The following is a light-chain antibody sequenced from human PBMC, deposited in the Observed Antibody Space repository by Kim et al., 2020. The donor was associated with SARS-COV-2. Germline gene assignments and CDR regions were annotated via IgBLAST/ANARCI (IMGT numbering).Light chain of an antibody. J-gene: IGLJ3*02. CDR3: NSYTSSSTWV. V-gene: IGLV2-14*04. Sequence: GQSIIISCTGNTRDGGDYNYVSGYQQHPGKAPKLMIYDVSKRPSGVSNRVSGSKSGNAASLTISGLQAEDEADYYCNSYTSSSTWVFGGGTQLTVL. CDR1: TRDGGDYNY. CDR2: DVS.